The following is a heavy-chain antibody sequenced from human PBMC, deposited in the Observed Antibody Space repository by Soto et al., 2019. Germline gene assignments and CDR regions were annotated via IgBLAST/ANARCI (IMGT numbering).Heavy chain of an antibody. J-gene: IGHJ6*02. CDR1: GYTFTGYY. CDR2: INPNSGGT. CDR3: ARDSSTLGRFYYYYGMDV. D-gene: IGHD3-3*01. V-gene: IGHV1-2*04. Sequence: GASGKVSGKASGYTFTGYYMHLLRQGPVQVLEWMGWINPNSGGTNYAQKFQGWVTMTRDTSISTAYMELSSLRAEDTAVYYCARDSSTLGRFYYYYGMDVWGQGTTVTVSS.